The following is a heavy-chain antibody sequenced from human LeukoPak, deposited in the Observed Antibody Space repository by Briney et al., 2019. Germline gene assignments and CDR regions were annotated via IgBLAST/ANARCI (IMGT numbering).Heavy chain of an antibody. CDR2: ISGSGGST. CDR3: AKLPQWLASRPQGPFDY. D-gene: IGHD6-19*01. CDR1: GFTFSSYG. Sequence: AGGSLRLSCAASGFTFSSYGMSWVRQAPGKGLEWVSAISGSGGSTYYADSVKGRFTISRDNSKNTLYLQMNSLRAEDTAVYYCAKLPQWLASRPQGPFDYWGQGTLVTVSS. J-gene: IGHJ4*02. V-gene: IGHV3-23*01.